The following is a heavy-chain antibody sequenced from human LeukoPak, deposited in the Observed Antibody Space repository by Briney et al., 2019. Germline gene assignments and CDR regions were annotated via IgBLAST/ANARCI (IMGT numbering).Heavy chain of an antibody. Sequence: ASVKVSCKASGYTFTSYAMHWVRQAPGQRIEWMGWINAGNGNTKYSQKFQGRVTITRDTSASTAYMELSSLRSEDTAVYYCVRGNIPNGSRLGYWGQGTLVTVSS. CDR1: GYTFTSYA. J-gene: IGHJ4*02. CDR2: INAGNGNT. V-gene: IGHV1-3*01. CDR3: VRGNIPNGSRLGY. D-gene: IGHD3-16*01.